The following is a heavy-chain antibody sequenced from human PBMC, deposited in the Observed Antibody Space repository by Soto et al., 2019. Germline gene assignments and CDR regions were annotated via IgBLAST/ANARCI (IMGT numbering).Heavy chain of an antibody. CDR3: ARAQSYIGSGRYNNLMFDS. CDR1: GDSIISIYH. J-gene: IGHJ5*01. D-gene: IGHD3-10*01. V-gene: IGHV4-38-2*02. CDR2: IFHTGTT. Sequence: SETLSLTCTVSGDSIISIYHWAWIRQPPGRSLEWIASIFHTGTTYYTPSLKSRVTISVDRSSNQFSLTLSSVTAADTAVYYCARAQSYIGSGRYNNLMFDSWGQGTQVTVSS.